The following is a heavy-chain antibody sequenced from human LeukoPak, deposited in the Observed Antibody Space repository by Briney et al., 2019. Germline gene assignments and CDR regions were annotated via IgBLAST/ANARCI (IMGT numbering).Heavy chain of an antibody. Sequence: PGGSLRLSCAASGFTFSSHWMHWVRQAPGRGLVWVSRINLDGSTTTYADSGKGRFTISRDNAKNTLYLQMNSLRAEDTAVYYCARGCSSTSCSGGVYWGQGTLVTVSS. CDR1: GFTFSSHW. CDR2: INLDGSTT. J-gene: IGHJ4*02. CDR3: ARGCSSTSCSGGVY. V-gene: IGHV3-74*01. D-gene: IGHD2-2*01.